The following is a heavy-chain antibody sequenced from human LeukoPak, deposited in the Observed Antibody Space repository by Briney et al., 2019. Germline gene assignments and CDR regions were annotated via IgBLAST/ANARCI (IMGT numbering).Heavy chain of an antibody. J-gene: IGHJ1*01. V-gene: IGHV3-7*01. CDR1: GFTFSSYW. CDR2: IKQDGNEK. CDR3: AKVAGGQWLVPGAEYFQH. D-gene: IGHD6-19*01. Sequence: PGGSLRLSCAASGFTFSSYWMSWVRQAPGKGLEWVANIKQDGNEKYYADSVKGRFTISRDNGKNSLDLQMNSLRADDTAVYYCAKVAGGQWLVPGAEYFQHWGQGTLVTVSS.